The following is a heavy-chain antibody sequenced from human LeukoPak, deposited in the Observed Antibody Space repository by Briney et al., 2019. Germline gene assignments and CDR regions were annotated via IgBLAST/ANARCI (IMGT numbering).Heavy chain of an antibody. CDR2: IRYDGSNK. V-gene: IGHV3-30*02. J-gene: IGHJ4*02. CDR1: GFTFSSYA. Sequence: GGSLRLSCAASGFTFSSYAMSWVRQAPGKGLEWLAFIRYDGSNKYYADSVKGRFTISRDNSKNTLYLQMNSLRPEDTAVYYCASGGTYSGYFSYWGQGTLVIVSS. D-gene: IGHD1-26*01. CDR3: ASGGTYSGYFSY.